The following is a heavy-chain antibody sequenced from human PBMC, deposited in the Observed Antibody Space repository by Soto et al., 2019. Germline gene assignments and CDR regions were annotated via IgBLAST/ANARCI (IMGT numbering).Heavy chain of an antibody. CDR3: AHPSSFMGREVDAFDI. CDR2: IYWDDDK. J-gene: IGHJ3*02. D-gene: IGHD3-3*02. Sequence: SGPTLVKPTQTLTLTCTFSGFSLSTSGVGVGWIRQPPGKALEWLALIYWDDDKRYSPSLKSRLTITKDTSKNQVLLTMTNMDPVDTATYYCAHPSSFMGREVDAFDIWGQGTMVTVSS. V-gene: IGHV2-5*02. CDR1: GFSLSTSGVG.